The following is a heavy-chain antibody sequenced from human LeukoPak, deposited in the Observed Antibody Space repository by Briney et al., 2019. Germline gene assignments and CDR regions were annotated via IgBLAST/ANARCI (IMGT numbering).Heavy chain of an antibody. CDR1: GFTFSSYA. J-gene: IGHJ5*02. CDR2: ISDSGGNT. V-gene: IGHV3-23*01. CDR3: AKKIPTSFDP. Sequence: PGGSLRLSCAASGFTFSSYAMSWVRQAPVKGLEWVSGISDSGGNTYYAGSVKGRFTISRDNSKNMLYLQMNSLRAEDTAVYYCAKKIPTSFDPWGQGTLVTVSS.